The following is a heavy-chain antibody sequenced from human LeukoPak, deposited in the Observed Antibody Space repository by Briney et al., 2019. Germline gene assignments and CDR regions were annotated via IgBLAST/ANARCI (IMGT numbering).Heavy chain of an antibody. V-gene: IGHV4-39*01. D-gene: IGHD1-20*01. CDR3: ARGYNWNDLPDY. CDR2: IYYSGST. Sequence: PSETLSLTCTVSGGPISSSSYYWGWIRQPPGKGLEWIGSIYYSGSTYYNPSLKSRVTISVDTSKNQFSLKLSSVTAADTAVYYCARGYNWNDLPDYWGQGTLVTVSS. CDR1: GGPISSSSYY. J-gene: IGHJ4*02.